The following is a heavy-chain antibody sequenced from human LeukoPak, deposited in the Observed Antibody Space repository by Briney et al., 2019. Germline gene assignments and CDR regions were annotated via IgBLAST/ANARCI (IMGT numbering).Heavy chain of an antibody. CDR1: EFTYSSYG. V-gene: IGHV3-30*18. D-gene: IGHD5-12*01. Sequence: AGGSLRLSCAASEFTYSSYGMHWVRQAPGKGLEWVAVISYDGSNKYYADSVKGRFTISRDNSKNTLYLQMNSLRAEDTAVYYCAKDGSGYSGYADYWGQGTLVTVSS. J-gene: IGHJ4*02. CDR3: AKDGSGYSGYADY. CDR2: ISYDGSNK.